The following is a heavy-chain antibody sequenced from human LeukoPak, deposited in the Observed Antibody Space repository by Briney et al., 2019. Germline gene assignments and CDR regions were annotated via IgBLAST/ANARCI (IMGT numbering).Heavy chain of an antibody. J-gene: IGHJ3*02. V-gene: IGHV1-2*02. CDR1: GYTFTGYY. D-gene: IGHD6-19*01. CDR2: INPNSGGT. CDR3: ARGGVGSGWLQNAFDI. Sequence: GASVKVSCKASGYTFTGYYMHWVRQAPGQGLEWMGWINPNSGGTNYAQKFQGRVTMTRDTSISTAYMELSRLRSDDTAVYYCARGGVGSGWLQNAFDIWGQGTMVTVSS.